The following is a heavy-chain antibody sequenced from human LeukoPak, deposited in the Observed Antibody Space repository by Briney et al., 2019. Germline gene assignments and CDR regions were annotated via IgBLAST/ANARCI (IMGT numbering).Heavy chain of an antibody. CDR2: IKQDESEK. CDR3: ARDYDTSGSYFDFFDY. CDR1: GFSFRNYW. Sequence: GGSLRLSCTTSGFSFRNYWMGWVRQAPGKGLEWVANIKQDESEKYYVGSVKSRFSISRDNSKNAFLQMNSLRAEDTAVYYCARDYDTSGSYFDFFDYWGQGTLVTVSS. V-gene: IGHV3-7*01. J-gene: IGHJ4*02. D-gene: IGHD3-22*01.